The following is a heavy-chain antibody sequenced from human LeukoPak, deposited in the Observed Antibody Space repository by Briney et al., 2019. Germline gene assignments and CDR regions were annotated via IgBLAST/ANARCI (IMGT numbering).Heavy chain of an antibody. CDR1: GGSISSSSYY. CDR3: ARRAGAYSHPYDY. V-gene: IGHV4-39*07. J-gene: IGHJ4*02. Sequence: SETLSLTCTVSGGSISSSSYYWGWIRQPPGKGLEWIGSIYYSGSTNYNPSLKSRVTISVDTSKNQFSLKLSSVTAADTAVYYCARRAGAYSHPYDYWGQGTLVTVSS. D-gene: IGHD4/OR15-4a*01. CDR2: IYYSGST.